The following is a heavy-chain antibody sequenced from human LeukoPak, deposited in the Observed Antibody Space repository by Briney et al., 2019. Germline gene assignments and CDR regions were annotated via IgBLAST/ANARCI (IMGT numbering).Heavy chain of an antibody. CDR1: GFTFNRYG. Sequence: RGSLRPSCAASGFTFNRYGMHWVRQAPGKGLEWVAFIRYDGSETYYADSVTGRFTISRDNSKNTLSLQMNSLRAEDTAVYYCAKIGAVAGHFDYWGQGNLVTVSS. D-gene: IGHD6-19*01. CDR3: AKIGAVAGHFDY. CDR2: IRYDGSET. J-gene: IGHJ4*02. V-gene: IGHV3-30*02.